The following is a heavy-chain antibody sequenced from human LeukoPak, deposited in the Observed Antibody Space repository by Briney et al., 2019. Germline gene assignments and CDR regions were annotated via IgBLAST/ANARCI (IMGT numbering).Heavy chain of an antibody. J-gene: IGHJ5*02. CDR2: INHSGST. CDR3: ARGRRGCSGGSCYHNWFDP. D-gene: IGHD2-15*01. V-gene: IGHV4-34*01. Sequence: PSETLSLTCAVYGGSFSGYYWSWIRQPPGKGLEWIGEINHSGSTNYNPSLKSRVTISVDTSKNQFSLKLSSVTAVDTAVYYCARGRRGCSGGSCYHNWFDPWGQGTLVTVSS. CDR1: GGSFSGYY.